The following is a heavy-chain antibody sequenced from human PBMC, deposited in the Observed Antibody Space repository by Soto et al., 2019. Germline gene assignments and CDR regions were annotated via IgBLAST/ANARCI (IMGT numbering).Heavy chain of an antibody. CDR1: GFIFNKYG. Sequence: QVQLVESGGGVVQPGRSLRLSCEGSGFIFNKYGMHWVRQAPGKGLEWVAIIWYDGSNDFYADSVKGRFTISKDNSKKKVFWEMDSLRVEDPAIYYWARAGVENGLNPGGQGTLVTVSS. CDR2: IWYDGSND. D-gene: IGHD2-15*01. CDR3: ARAGVENGLNP. V-gene: IGHV3-33*01. J-gene: IGHJ5*02.